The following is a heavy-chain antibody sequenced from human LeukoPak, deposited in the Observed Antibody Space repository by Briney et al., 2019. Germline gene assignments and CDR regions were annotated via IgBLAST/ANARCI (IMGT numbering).Heavy chain of an antibody. V-gene: IGHV4-34*01. J-gene: IGHJ3*02. CDR2: INHSGST. Sequence: SHTLSLPCAVYFGPYRGCYWIWIRQPPGKGLECFGEINHSGSTNYNPSSKSGAAISVDTSKNRFSLKLSSVTAADTAGYYCARSFGIQAFDIWGQGTMVTVSS. CDR1: FGPYRGCY. CDR3: ARSFGIQAFDI. D-gene: IGHD3-16*01.